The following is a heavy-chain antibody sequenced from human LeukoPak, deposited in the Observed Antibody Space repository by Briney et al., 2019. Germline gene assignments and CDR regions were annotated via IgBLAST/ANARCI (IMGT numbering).Heavy chain of an antibody. CDR3: ARDQTGDYGDFDY. V-gene: IGHV3-9*01. D-gene: IGHD4-17*01. Sequence: PGGSLRLSCAASGFTFDDYAMHWVRQAPGKGLEWVSGISWNSGSIGYADSVKGRFTISRDNAKNSLYLQMNSLRAEDTAVYYCARDQTGDYGDFDYWGQGTLVTVSS. J-gene: IGHJ4*02. CDR2: ISWNSGSI. CDR1: GFTFDDYA.